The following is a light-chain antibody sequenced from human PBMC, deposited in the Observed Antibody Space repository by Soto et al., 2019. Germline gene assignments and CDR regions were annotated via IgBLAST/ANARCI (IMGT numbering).Light chain of an antibody. CDR2: DAS. CDR1: QSTDSR. CDR3: QQYSSYPWT. V-gene: IGKV1-5*01. J-gene: IGKJ1*01. Sequence: ASVGDRVTITCRASQSTDSRLAWYQQKPGKAPKLLIYDASSLESGVPSRFSGSGSGTEFTLTISSLQPEDFATYYCQQYSSYPWTFGQGTKVDIK.